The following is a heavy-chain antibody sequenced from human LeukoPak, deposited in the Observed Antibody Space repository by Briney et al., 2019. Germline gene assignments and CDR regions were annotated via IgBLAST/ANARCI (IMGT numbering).Heavy chain of an antibody. V-gene: IGHV3-7*01. CDR2: IKKDGSEK. D-gene: IGHD5-24*01. J-gene: IGHJ4*02. CDR3: ARGFQSDGSPV. Sequence: PGGSLRLSCAPSGFTFSAYSLSWVRQAPGEGLKWVAKIKKDGSEKYYVYSVKGRFTISRDNDKGSLYLQLNSLRVEDTAIYYCARGFQSDGSPVWGQGTLVTVSS. CDR1: GFTFSAYS.